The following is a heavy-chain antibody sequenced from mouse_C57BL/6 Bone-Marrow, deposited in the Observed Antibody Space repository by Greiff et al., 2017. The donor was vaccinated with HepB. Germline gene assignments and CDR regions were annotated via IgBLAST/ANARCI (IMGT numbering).Heavy chain of an antibody. V-gene: IGHV1-63*01. CDR1: GYTFTNYW. CDR3: ARYPNPHYYGSSYVYFDV. CDR2: IYPGGGYT. J-gene: IGHJ1*03. Sequence: VQLQQSGAELVRPGTSVKMSCKASGYTFTNYWIGWAKQRPGHGLEWIGDIYPGGGYTNYHEKFKGKATLTADKSSSTAYMQFSSLTSEDSAIYYCARYPNPHYYGSSYVYFDVWGTGTTVTVSS. D-gene: IGHD1-1*01.